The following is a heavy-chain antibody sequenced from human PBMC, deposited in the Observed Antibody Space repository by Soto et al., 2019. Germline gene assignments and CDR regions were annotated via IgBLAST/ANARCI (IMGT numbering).Heavy chain of an antibody. D-gene: IGHD3-9*01. CDR3: AKSDVSRYFDWRTHASRFDY. J-gene: IGHJ4*02. V-gene: IGHV3-23*01. CDR1: GFTFSSYA. Sequence: EVQLLESGGGLVQPGGSLRLSCAASGFTFSSYAMSWVRQAPGKGLEWVSAISGSGGSTYYADSVKGRFTISRDNSKNTLYLQMNSLRAEDTAVYYCAKSDVSRYFDWRTHASRFDYWGQGTLVTVSS. CDR2: ISGSGGST.